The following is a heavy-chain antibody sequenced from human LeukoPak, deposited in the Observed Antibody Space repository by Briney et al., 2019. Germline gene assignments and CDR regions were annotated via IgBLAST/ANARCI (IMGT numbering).Heavy chain of an antibody. D-gene: IGHD2/OR15-2a*01. J-gene: IGHJ5*02. Sequence: GASVKVSCKASGGTFSSYAISWVRQAPGQGLEWMGGIIPIFGTANYAQKFQGRVTITADESTSTAYMELSSLRSEDTAVYYCARDCGLLGTRPLLYNWFDPWGQGTLVTVSS. CDR2: IIPIFGTA. CDR3: ARDCGLLGTRPLLYNWFDP. CDR1: GGTFSSYA. V-gene: IGHV1-69*13.